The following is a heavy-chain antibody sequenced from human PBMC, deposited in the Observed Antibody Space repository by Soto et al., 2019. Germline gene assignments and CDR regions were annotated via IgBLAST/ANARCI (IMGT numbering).Heavy chain of an antibody. V-gene: IGHV3-48*02. J-gene: IGHJ6*01. Sequence: EVQLVESGGGLVQPGGSLRLSCAASGFTFSSYSMNWVRQAPGKGLEWVSYISSSSSTIYYADSVKGRFTISRDNAKNSLYLQMNSLRDEDTAVYYCARDRISSGWLQLRDYYYYYGMDVW. D-gene: IGHD5-12*01. CDR3: ARDRISSGWLQLRDYYYYYGMDV. CDR1: GFTFSSYS. CDR2: ISSSSSTI.